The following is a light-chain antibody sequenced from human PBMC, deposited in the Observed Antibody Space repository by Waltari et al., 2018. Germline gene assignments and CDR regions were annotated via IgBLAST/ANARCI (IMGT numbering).Light chain of an antibody. CDR3: QQYYNTPLT. CDR1: QSLLFTSNNKNY. Sequence: DIVMTQSPDSLAVSLGERATINCRSSQSLLFTSNNKNYLSWYQKKAGQPPRLLLYCESSRESGVPDRFSGGGSGTEFTLSISSLQAEDVAVYYCQQYYNTPLTFGGGTKVDI. J-gene: IGKJ4*01. CDR2: CES. V-gene: IGKV4-1*01.